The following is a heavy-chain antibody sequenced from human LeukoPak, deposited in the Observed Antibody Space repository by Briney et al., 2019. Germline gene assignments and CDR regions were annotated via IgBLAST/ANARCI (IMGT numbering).Heavy chain of an antibody. CDR3: ARASRDGYNQNFDY. D-gene: IGHD5-24*01. V-gene: IGHV5-51*01. Sequence: GESLTISCKAYGYSFFSNYWIAWVRQMPGKGLEWMGILYPGDSDSRYSPSFQGQVTISADRSISTAYLHWSSLKVSDTAMYYCARASRDGYNQNFDYWGQGTLSLSPQ. J-gene: IGHJ4*02. CDR2: LYPGDSDS. CDR1: GYSFFSNYW.